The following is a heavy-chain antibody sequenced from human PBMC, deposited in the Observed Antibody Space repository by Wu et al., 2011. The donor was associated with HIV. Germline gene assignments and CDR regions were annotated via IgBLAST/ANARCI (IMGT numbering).Heavy chain of an antibody. Sequence: QVQLVQSGTEVKKPGSSVKVSCKSSGDTDSRYAITWVRQAPGQGLEWVGRIVPKIGTVNNAEKFLGRVSIDADESTNTAYLELSSLRSDDTAIFYCARAGSAWKPFDSWGQGTLVTVSP. V-gene: IGHV1-69*11. J-gene: IGHJ4*02. CDR1: GDTDSRYA. CDR3: ARAGSAWKPFDS. CDR2: IVPKIGTV. D-gene: IGHD6-19*01.